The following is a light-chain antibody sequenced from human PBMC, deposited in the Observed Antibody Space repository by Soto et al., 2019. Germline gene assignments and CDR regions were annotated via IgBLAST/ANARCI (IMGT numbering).Light chain of an antibody. J-gene: IGLJ2*01. V-gene: IGLV4-69*01. CDR3: QTWGTGIQV. Sequence: QLVLTQSPSASASLGASVKLTCTLSSGHSSYAIAWHQQQLEKGPRYLMKVNSDGSHNKGDGIPDRFSGSSSGAERSLTISSLQSEDEADYYCQTWGTGIQVFGGGTKLTVL. CDR2: VNSDGSH. CDR1: SGHSSYA.